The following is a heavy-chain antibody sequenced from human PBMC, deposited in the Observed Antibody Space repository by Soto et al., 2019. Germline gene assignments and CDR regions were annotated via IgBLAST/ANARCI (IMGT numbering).Heavy chain of an antibody. CDR1: GGTLRTSA. D-gene: IGHD1-7*01. J-gene: IGHJ6*02. V-gene: IGHV1-69*12. CDR3: ARDKDRLQFRANYSSVLDV. CDR2: IMPIFPTP. Sequence: QVQLVQSGAEVKKPGSSVKVSCKTSGGTLRTSAISWVRQAPGQGLEWMGGIMPIFPTPDYAQNFQGRVTITADESTSTAYMELSSLRPEDSAVYYCARDKDRLQFRANYSSVLDVWGQGTTVTVPS.